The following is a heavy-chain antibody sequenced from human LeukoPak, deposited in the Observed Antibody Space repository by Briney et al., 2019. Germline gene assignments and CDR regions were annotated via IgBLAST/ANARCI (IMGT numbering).Heavy chain of an antibody. V-gene: IGHV3-23*01. CDR3: ARRGHYDFWSVKKGGAFDI. CDR2: ISGSGGST. CDR1: GFTFSSYA. Sequence: GGSLRLSCAASGFTFSSYAMSWVRQAPGKGLEWVSAISGSGGSTYYADSVKGRFTISRDNSKNTLYLQMNSLRAEDTAVYYCARRGHYDFWSVKKGGAFDIWGQGTMVTVSS. J-gene: IGHJ3*02. D-gene: IGHD3-3*01.